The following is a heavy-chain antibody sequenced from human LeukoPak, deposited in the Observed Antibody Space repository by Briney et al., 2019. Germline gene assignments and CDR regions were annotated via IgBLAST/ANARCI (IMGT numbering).Heavy chain of an antibody. V-gene: IGHV4-4*02. CDR2: IYHSGMT. Sequence: PSGTLSLTCAVSGGSISSPNWWSWVRQPPGKGLEWIGEIYHSGMTNYKTSLKSRVTISVDESKNQFSLKLSSVTAADTAVYYCARVYDILTGYPSLSFDPWGQGTLVTVSS. CDR1: GGSISSPNW. J-gene: IGHJ5*02. CDR3: ARVYDILTGYPSLSFDP. D-gene: IGHD3-9*01.